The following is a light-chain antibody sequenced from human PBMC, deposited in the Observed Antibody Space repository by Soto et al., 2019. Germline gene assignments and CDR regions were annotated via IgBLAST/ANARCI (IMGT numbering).Light chain of an antibody. CDR1: QSVGSNY. Sequence: EIVLTQSPDTLSLSPGEGATLSCRASQSVGSNYLAWYQQKPGQAPRILIFGASNRATGIPARFSGSGSGTDFTLTISSLEPTDFAVYYCQQRSNWPGTFGLGTKVDIK. CDR3: QQRSNWPGT. CDR2: GAS. V-gene: IGKV3D-20*02. J-gene: IGKJ1*01.